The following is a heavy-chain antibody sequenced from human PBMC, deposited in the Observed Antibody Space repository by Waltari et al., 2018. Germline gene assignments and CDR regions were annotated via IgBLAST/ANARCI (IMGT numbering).Heavy chain of an antibody. V-gene: IGHV3-73*01. J-gene: IGHJ4*02. Sequence: LPLVESGGDLVRPVGSLEISFSVSALPLGSYSIHWVRHASGKGLEWVGRIRGISDNYATEYAASVRGRLTFSRDDSKNTAYLQMNSLKTEDTAVYYCTTGHCGSDCYIYFYWGLGTLVTVSS. CDR1: ALPLGSYS. CDR3: TTGHCGSDCYIYFY. CDR2: IRGISDNYAT. D-gene: IGHD2-21*02.